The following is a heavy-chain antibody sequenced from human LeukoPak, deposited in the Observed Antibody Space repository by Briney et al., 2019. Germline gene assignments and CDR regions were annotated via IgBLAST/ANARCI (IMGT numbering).Heavy chain of an antibody. Sequence: SETLSLTCAVYGESFIGHYWTWIRQPPGRGLEWIGEINHSGDINYNPSLKSRVTLSVDTSKNQFSLKLTSVTAADRAVYYCARAQGTVSIDYWGQGTLVTVSS. D-gene: IGHD1/OR15-1a*01. CDR3: ARAQGTVSIDY. V-gene: IGHV4-34*01. CDR1: GESFIGHY. J-gene: IGHJ4*02. CDR2: INHSGDI.